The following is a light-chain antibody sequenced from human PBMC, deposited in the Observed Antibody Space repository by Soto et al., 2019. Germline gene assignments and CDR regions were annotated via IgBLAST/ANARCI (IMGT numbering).Light chain of an antibody. V-gene: IGKV3-20*01. CDR3: RQYGSLPRV. J-gene: IGKJ4*01. CDR1: QSVASNY. CDR2: AAA. Sequence: VLTQTPGILSLSPGERATDSCTTSQSVASNYLAWYQHNPGQVPMLLIYAAASRVTVIPDRFSGSGSGTDFTLTIGCLEAGDFAVYDCRQYGSLPRVFGGVTKVDIK.